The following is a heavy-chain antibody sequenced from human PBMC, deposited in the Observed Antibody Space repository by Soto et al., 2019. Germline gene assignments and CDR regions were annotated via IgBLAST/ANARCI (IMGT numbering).Heavy chain of an antibody. CDR3: ARIRVWGSYHNFDY. Sequence: GSLKISCKGSGYSFTSYWISWVRQMPGKGLEWMGRIDPSDSYTNYSPSFQGHVTISADKSISTAYLQWSSLKASDTAMYYCARIRVWGSYHNFDYWGPGPLVTV. J-gene: IGHJ4*02. D-gene: IGHD3-16*02. CDR1: GYSFTSYW. V-gene: IGHV5-10-1*01. CDR2: IDPSDSYT.